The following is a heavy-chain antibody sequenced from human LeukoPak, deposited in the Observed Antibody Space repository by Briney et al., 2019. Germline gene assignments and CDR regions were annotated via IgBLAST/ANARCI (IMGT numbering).Heavy chain of an antibody. Sequence: GGSLRLSCAASGFIFTNAWMSWVRQAPRKGREYVGRIKSRTDGGTPEYAAPVKGRFTISRDDSKDTLYLQMNSLKTEDTAVYYCTTLWGGGPDSWGQGTLVTVSS. CDR3: TTLWGGGPDS. D-gene: IGHD3-16*01. V-gene: IGHV3-15*01. CDR1: GFIFTNAW. J-gene: IGHJ4*02. CDR2: IKSRTDGGTP.